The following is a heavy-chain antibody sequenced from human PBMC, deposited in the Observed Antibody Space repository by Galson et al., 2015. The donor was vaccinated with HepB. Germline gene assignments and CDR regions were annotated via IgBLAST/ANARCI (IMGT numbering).Heavy chain of an antibody. CDR2: TNQDGSEK. CDR1: GFTFSGSA. CDR3: AAEVYDYIWGSYRPRYYFDY. D-gene: IGHD3-16*02. V-gene: IGHV3-7*05. J-gene: IGHJ4*02. Sequence: SLRLSCAASGFTFSGSAIHWVRQAPGKGLEWVANTNQDGSEKYSVESVKGRFTISRDNAKNSLYLQLNSLRAEDTAVYYCAAEVYDYIWGSYRPRYYFDYWGQGTLVTVSS.